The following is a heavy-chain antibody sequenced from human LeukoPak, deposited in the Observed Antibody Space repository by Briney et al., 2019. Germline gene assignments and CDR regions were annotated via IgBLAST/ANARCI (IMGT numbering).Heavy chain of an antibody. J-gene: IGHJ4*02. V-gene: IGHV3-23*01. Sequence: PGGSLRLSCAASGFTFSSYAMSWVRQAPGKGLEWVSGISGSGGSTYYADSVKGRFTIFRDNSKNTLYLQMNSLRAEDTAVYHCANGWSPDYWGRGTLVTVPS. D-gene: IGHD2-15*01. CDR1: GFTFSSYA. CDR3: ANGWSPDY. CDR2: ISGSGGST.